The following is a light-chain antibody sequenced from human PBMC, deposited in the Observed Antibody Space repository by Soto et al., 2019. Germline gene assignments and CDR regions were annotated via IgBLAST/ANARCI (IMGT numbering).Light chain of an antibody. CDR1: QSVNKW. J-gene: IGKJ1*01. V-gene: IGKV1-5*01. CDR2: DAS. Sequence: DIKMNHSPSTLSAYDRDRVTITCRASQSVNKWLAWYQQKPEKAPKLLIFDASNLESGVPSRFSGNGSGTEFTLTMSSLQPDDFATYYCQQYNSYSRTFGQVTMVDIK. CDR3: QQYNSYSRT.